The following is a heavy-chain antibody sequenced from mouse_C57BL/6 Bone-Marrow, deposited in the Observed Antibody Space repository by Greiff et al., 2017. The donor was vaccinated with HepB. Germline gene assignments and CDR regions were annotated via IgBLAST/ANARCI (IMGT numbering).Heavy chain of an antibody. CDR2: IDPETGGT. CDR1: GYTFTDYE. D-gene: IGHD2-5*01. J-gene: IGHJ4*01. Sequence: VQLQESGAELVRPGASVTLSCKASGYTFTDYEMHWVKQTPVHGLEWIGAIDPETGGTAYNQKFKGKAILTADKSSSTAYMELRSLTSEDSAVYYCTRYSNYFFYYAMDYWGQGTSVTVSS. CDR3: TRYSNYFFYYAMDY. V-gene: IGHV1-15*01.